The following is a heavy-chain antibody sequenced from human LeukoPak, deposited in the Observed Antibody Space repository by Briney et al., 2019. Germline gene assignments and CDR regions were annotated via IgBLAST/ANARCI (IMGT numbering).Heavy chain of an antibody. CDR1: GFAFSSYW. CDR2: ITGEGSFT. Sequence: GGSLRLSCAASGFAFSSYWMHWVRQAPGKGLVWVSRITGEGSFTSYADSVKGRFTISRDNSKNMLYLEMNSLSTEDTAVYYCAKVRYCSGVNCYPDDNWGQGTLVTVSS. CDR3: AKVRYCSGVNCYPDDN. D-gene: IGHD2-15*01. V-gene: IGHV3-74*01. J-gene: IGHJ4*02.